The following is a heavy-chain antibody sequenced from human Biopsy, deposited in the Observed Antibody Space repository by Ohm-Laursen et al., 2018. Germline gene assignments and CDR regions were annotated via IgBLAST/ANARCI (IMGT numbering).Heavy chain of an antibody. J-gene: IGHJ2*01. V-gene: IGHV3-33*04. CDR2: IWYDGTNE. Sequence: SSLRLSCAAPGFTFGHYAMHWVRQAPGKGLEWISLIWYDGTNEDYADSVKGRFTISRDNSKNTLYLQINTLTLEDTAFYYCARGPSSGWYGYFDVWGRGTLVTVSS. CDR3: ARGPSSGWYGYFDV. CDR1: GFTFGHYA. D-gene: IGHD6-19*01.